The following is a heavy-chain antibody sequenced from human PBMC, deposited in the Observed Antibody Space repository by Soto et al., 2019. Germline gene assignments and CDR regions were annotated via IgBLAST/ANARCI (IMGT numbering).Heavy chain of an antibody. CDR2: INPKSGGT. CDR1: GYSFTGYY. D-gene: IGHD3-10*01. J-gene: IGHJ4*02. CDR3: VGNWLDGEDHFDH. V-gene: IGHV1-2*02. Sequence: QVQLVQSGAEVKKPGASVKVSCKGSGYSFTGYYLHWVRQAPGQGLEWLGWINPKSGGTSYAQKFQGRVSMTRDTSTSTAYMELRRLRSDDTAVYYCVGNWLDGEDHFDHWGQGTLVTVSS.